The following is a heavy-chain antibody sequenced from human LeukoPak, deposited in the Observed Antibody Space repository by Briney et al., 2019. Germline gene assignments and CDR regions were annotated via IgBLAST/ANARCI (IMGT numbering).Heavy chain of an antibody. J-gene: IGHJ6*04. Sequence: AGGSLRLSCAASGFTFSSYEMNWVRQAPGKGLEWISYITTSGTTLDYADSVKGRFTISRDNAKNSLYLQMNSLRAEDTAVYYCAELGITMIGGVWGKGSTVTISS. V-gene: IGHV3-48*03. CDR3: AELGITMIGGV. CDR1: GFTFSSYE. CDR2: ITTSGTTL. D-gene: IGHD3-10*02.